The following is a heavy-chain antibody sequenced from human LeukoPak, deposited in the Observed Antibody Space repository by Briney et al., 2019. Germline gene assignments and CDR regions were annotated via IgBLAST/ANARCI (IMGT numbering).Heavy chain of an antibody. CDR3: ARVGPGINPDYYYYYMYV. D-gene: IGHD1-14*01. J-gene: IGHJ6*03. CDR2: ISYDGSNK. V-gene: IGHV3-30*04. Sequence: CLRLSPAASLFTLSSYVMHTVRQAPGKGVEWVAVISYDGSNKYYADSVKGRFITSRDNATNSPYMKMNSLRAEDTAVYYCARVGPGINPDYYYYYMYVWGNGAPVTVSS. CDR1: LFTLSSYV.